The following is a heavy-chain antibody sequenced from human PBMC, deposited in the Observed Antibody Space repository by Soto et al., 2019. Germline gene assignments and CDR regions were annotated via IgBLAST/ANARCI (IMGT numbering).Heavy chain of an antibody. CDR3: ARSYDILTGYGYYYGMDV. CDR1: GFTFDDYG. Sequence: EVQLVESGGGVVRPGGSLRLSCAASGFTFDDYGMSWVRQAPGKGLEWVSGINWNGGSTGYADSVKGRFTISRDNAKNSLYLQMDSLRAEDTALYYCARSYDILTGYGYYYGMDVWGQGTTVTVSS. V-gene: IGHV3-20*04. D-gene: IGHD3-9*01. J-gene: IGHJ6*02. CDR2: INWNGGST.